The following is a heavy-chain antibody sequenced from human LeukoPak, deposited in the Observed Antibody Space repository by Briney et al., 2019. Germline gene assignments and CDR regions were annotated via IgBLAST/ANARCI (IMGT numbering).Heavy chain of an antibody. J-gene: IGHJ4*02. V-gene: IGHV3-23*01. CDR3: AKSEDYDILTGYYPLDY. Sequence: GGSLRLSCAASGFTFSNYAMSWVRQAPGKGLEWVSAISGSGGSTYYADSVKGRFTISRDNSKNTLYLQMNSLRAEDTAVYYCAKSEDYDILTGYYPLDYWGQGTLVTVSS. D-gene: IGHD3-9*01. CDR2: ISGSGGST. CDR1: GFTFSNYA.